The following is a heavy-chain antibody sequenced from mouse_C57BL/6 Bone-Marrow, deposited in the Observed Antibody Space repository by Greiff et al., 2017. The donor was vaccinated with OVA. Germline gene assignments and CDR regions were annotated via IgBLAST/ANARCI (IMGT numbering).Heavy chain of an antibody. V-gene: IGHV1-5*01. J-gene: IGHJ2*01. CDR2: IYPGNSDT. D-gene: IGHD1-1*01. Sequence: EVQLQQSGPVLARPGASVKMSCKTSGYTFTSYWMHWVNQRPGQGLEWIGAIYPGNSDTSYNQKFTGKAKLTAVTSASTADMELSSLTNEDSAVYYCTRPFSTTVVADYWGQGTTLTVSS. CDR3: TRPFSTTVVADY. CDR1: GYTFTSYW.